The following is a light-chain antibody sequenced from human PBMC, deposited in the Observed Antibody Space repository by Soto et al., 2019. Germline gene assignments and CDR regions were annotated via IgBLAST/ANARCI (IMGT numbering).Light chain of an antibody. J-gene: IGKJ2*01. CDR2: GAS. V-gene: IGKV3-20*01. CDR1: QSVSSSY. CDR3: QQYASSPPYT. Sequence: EIVLTQSPGTLSLSPGERATLSCRASQSVSSSYLAWYQQKPGQAPRLLIYGASSRATGIPDRFSGSGSGTDINLTISRLEPEDFAVHYCQQYASSPPYTFGHGTKLEIK.